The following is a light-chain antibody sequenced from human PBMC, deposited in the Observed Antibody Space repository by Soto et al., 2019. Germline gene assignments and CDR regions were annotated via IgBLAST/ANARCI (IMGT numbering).Light chain of an antibody. V-gene: IGKV3-11*01. CDR1: QSVSSY. CDR2: DAT. J-gene: IGKJ4*01. Sequence: EIVLTQSPATLSLSPGERATLSCRASQSVSSYLAWYQQKPGQAPRLLIYDATSMATGIPARFSGSGSGTAFTLTISSLEPEDFAVYYCQQRSNWLTFGGGTKVEIK. CDR3: QQRSNWLT.